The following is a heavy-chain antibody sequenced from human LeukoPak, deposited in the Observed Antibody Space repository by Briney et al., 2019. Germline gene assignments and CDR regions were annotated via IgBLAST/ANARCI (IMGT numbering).Heavy chain of an antibody. J-gene: IGHJ5*02. CDR2: ISSSSSYI. Sequence: SGGSLRLSCAASGFTFSSYNMNWVRQAPGKGLEWVSSISSSSSYIYYADSVKGRFTISRDNAQNSMYLQMNSLRAEDTAVYYCARDILTGYYPSGFDPWGQGTLVTVSS. CDR3: ARDILTGYYPSGFDP. CDR1: GFTFSSYN. V-gene: IGHV3-21*01. D-gene: IGHD3-9*01.